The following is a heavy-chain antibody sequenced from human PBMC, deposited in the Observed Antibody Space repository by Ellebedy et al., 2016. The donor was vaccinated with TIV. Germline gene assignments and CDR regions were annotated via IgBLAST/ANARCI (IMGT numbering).Heavy chain of an antibody. CDR3: TCLQLGIADYFDY. D-gene: IGHD6-13*01. Sequence: ASVKVSCMASGYTFTKYYMHWVRQAPGQGLEWMGMINPSGGSTSYAQKFQGRVTMTRDTSPSTVYMELSSLRSEDTAVYYCTCLQLGIADYFDYWGQGALVTVSS. V-gene: IGHV1-46*01. CDR2: INPSGGST. J-gene: IGHJ4*02. CDR1: GYTFTKYY.